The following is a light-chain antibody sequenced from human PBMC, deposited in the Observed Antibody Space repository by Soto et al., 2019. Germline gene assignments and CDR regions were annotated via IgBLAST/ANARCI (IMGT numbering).Light chain of an antibody. CDR3: LSYTDSGTFWV. CDR2: EVT. J-gene: IGLJ3*02. CDR1: SSDVGRYNH. V-gene: IGLV2-14*01. Sequence: QSVLTQPASVSGSPGQSITISCTGTSSDVGRYNHVSWYQHHPGKVPKVIIYEVTNRPSGVSNRFSGSKSGNTASLTISGLQAEDEADYYCLSYTDSGTFWVFGGGTKLTVL.